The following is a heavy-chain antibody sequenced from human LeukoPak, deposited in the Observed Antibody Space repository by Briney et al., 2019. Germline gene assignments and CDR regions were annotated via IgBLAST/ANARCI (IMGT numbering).Heavy chain of an antibody. CDR1: GFTFSSYS. V-gene: IGHV3-21*01. CDR3: ARDPILCGGDCYLDY. J-gene: IGHJ4*02. D-gene: IGHD2-21*02. Sequence: GGSLRLSCAASGFTFSSYSMNWVRQAPGKGLEWVSSISSSSSYIYYADSVKGRFTISRDNAKNSLYLQMNSLRAEDTAVYYCARDPILCGGDCYLDYWGQGTLVTVSS. CDR2: ISSSSSYI.